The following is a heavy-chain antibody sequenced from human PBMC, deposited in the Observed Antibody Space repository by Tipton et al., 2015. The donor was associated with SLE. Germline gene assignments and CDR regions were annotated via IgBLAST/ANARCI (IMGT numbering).Heavy chain of an antibody. CDR2: IDPTDSYT. CDR1: GYTFINYW. Sequence: QLVQSGAEVKKPGESLRISCQFSGYTFINYWITWVRQMPGKGLEWMGNIDPTDSYTNYGPSFQGHVTISADKSISTAYLQWSSLKASDIAMYYCARLLGSDRSGYYDYWGQGTLVTVSS. D-gene: IGHD3-22*01. CDR3: ARLLGSDRSGYYDY. V-gene: IGHV5-10-1*01. J-gene: IGHJ4*02.